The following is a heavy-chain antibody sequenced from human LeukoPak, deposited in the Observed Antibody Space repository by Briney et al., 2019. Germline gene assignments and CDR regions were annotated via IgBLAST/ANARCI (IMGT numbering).Heavy chain of an antibody. J-gene: IGHJ4*02. D-gene: IGHD2-15*01. V-gene: IGHV3-30*04. CDR1: GFTFSSYA. CDR2: ISYDGSNK. Sequence: PGRSLRLSCAASGFTFSSYAMHWVRQAPGKGLEWVAAISYDGSNKYYADSVKGRFTISRDNSKNTLYLQMNSLRAEDTAVYYCARTCSGGSCYSDYWGQGTLVTVSS. CDR3: ARTCSGGSCYSDY.